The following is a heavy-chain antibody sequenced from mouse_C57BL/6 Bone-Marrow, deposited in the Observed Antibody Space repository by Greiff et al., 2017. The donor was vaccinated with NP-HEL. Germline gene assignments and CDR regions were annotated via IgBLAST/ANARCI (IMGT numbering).Heavy chain of an antibody. Sequence: QVQLQQSGAELVKPGASVKISCKASGYAFSSYWMNWVKQRPGKGLEWIGQIYPGDGDTNYNGKFKGKATLTADKSSSTAYMQLSSLTSEDSAVYFCARFPYYSNYDYFDYWGQGTTLTVSS. V-gene: IGHV1-80*01. J-gene: IGHJ2*01. CDR2: IYPGDGDT. D-gene: IGHD2-5*01. CDR1: GYAFSSYW. CDR3: ARFPYYSNYDYFDY.